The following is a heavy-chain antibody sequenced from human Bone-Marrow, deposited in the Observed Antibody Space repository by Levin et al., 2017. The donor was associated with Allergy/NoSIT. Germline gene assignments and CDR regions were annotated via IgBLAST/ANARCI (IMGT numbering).Heavy chain of an antibody. Sequence: GGSLRLSCAASGFTFSSYSMNWVRQAPGKGLEWVSSISSSSSYIYYADSVKGRFTISRDNAKNSLYLQMNSLRAEDTAVYYCVNPYLIRYAGHWGQGTLVTVSS. CDR2: ISSSSSYI. V-gene: IGHV3-21*01. D-gene: IGHD2-2*01. CDR3: VNPYLIRYAGH. J-gene: IGHJ4*02. CDR1: GFTFSSYS.